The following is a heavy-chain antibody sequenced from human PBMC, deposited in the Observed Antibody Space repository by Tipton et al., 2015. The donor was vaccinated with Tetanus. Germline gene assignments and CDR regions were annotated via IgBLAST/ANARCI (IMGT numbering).Heavy chain of an antibody. J-gene: IGHJ4*02. D-gene: IGHD7-27*01. Sequence: TLSLTCTVSGGSISTYHWNWIRQFPGKGLEWIGYIDYFGTTKYNPSLKSRVAMSVDTSKNQLSLNLNSVTAADTAVYYCARGRNWGTDYWGQGILVTVSS. V-gene: IGHV4-59*12. CDR2: IDYFGTT. CDR3: ARGRNWGTDY. CDR1: GGSISTYH.